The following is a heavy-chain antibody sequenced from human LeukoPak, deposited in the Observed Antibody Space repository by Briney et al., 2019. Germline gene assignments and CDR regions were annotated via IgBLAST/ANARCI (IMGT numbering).Heavy chain of an antibody. CDR1: GGSIRSYY. V-gene: IGHV4-4*07. D-gene: IGHD3-22*01. Sequence: SKTLSLTCTVPGGSIRSYYWSWIRQPAGKGLEWIGHIYGSGTTNYNPSLKSRVAMSVDTSKNQLSLKLSSVTAADTAVYYCARYYYDPSGYYHDSWGQGILVTVSS. J-gene: IGHJ4*02. CDR3: ARYYYDPSGYYHDS. CDR2: IYGSGTT.